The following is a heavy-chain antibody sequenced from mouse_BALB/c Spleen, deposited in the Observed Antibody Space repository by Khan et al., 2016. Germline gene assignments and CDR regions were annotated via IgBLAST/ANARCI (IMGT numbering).Heavy chain of an antibody. CDR2: ISDGGAYT. V-gene: IGHV5-4*02. J-gene: IGHJ1*01. CDR3: AITYGNSGYFDV. CDR1: GFTFSDYY. D-gene: IGHD2-1*01. Sequence: EVELVESGGGLVKPGGSLKLSCAASGFTFSDYYMYWVRQTPEKRLEWVATISDGGAYTYYPDSVKGRFTISRDNAKNNLYLQMSSLKSEDTAMYYCAITYGNSGYFDVWGAGTTVTVSS.